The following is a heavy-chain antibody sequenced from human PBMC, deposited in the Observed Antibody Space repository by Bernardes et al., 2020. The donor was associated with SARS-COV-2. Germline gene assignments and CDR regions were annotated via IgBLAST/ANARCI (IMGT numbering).Heavy chain of an antibody. CDR1: GFTFSSSV. CDR3: AREYTYGFDS. V-gene: IGHV3-48*03. CDR2: ISTGGSTK. Sequence: GGSLSLSCAASGFTFSSSVMNWVRQAPGPGQEWVSYISTGGSTKYYADSVKGRFTISRDNAKNSLYLQMNSLRAEDTAVYYCAREYTYGFDSWGQGTLVTVSS. D-gene: IGHD5-18*01. J-gene: IGHJ4*02.